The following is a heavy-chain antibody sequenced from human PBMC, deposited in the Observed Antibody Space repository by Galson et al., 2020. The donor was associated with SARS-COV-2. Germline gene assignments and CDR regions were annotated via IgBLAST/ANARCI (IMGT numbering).Heavy chain of an antibody. D-gene: IGHD3-16*01. CDR3: ARSRGYDAFDI. CDR1: GGSVSSGSYY. Sequence: SETLSLTCTVSGGSVSSGSYYWSWIRQPPGKGLEWIGYIYYSGSTSYNPSLKSRVTISVDTSKNQFSLKLISVTAADTAVYYCARSRGYDAFDIWGQVTMVTVSS. CDR2: IYYSGST. V-gene: IGHV4-61*01. J-gene: IGHJ3*02.